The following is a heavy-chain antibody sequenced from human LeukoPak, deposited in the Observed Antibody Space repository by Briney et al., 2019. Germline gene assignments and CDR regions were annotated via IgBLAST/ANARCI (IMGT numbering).Heavy chain of an antibody. CDR3: GSHPGSYNVLTGYSYYFDY. V-gene: IGHV3-7*01. Sequence: GGSLRLSCVGSGFTFGSYWMSWVRQAPGKGLEWVATIKHIGSDTYYADSVAGRFTIARDNAKNSLYLEMSSLRAEDAAVYLCGSHPGSYNVLTGYSYYFDYWGQGTLVTVSS. CDR2: IKHIGSDT. CDR1: GFTFGSYW. D-gene: IGHD3-9*01. J-gene: IGHJ4*02.